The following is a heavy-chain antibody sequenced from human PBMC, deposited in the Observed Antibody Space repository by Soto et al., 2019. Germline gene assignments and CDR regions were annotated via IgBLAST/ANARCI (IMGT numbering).Heavy chain of an antibody. D-gene: IGHD4-17*01. Sequence: QVQLVESGGGVVQPGRSLRLSCAPSGFSFSDFGMHWVRQAPGKGLEWVAAISHDVSNPYYGDSVKGRFSISRDHSNNGLYPQMNNLKVEDSAIYFCAKETRSRAVTATRVNGMDVWGQGTTVTVSS. CDR3: AKETRSRAVTATRVNGMDV. J-gene: IGHJ6*02. CDR2: ISHDVSNP. CDR1: GFSFSDFG. V-gene: IGHV3-30*18.